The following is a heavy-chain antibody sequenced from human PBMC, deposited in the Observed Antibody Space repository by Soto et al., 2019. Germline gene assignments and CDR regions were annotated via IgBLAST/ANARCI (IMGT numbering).Heavy chain of an antibody. V-gene: IGHV4-39*01. CDR2: LYYSGNT. J-gene: IGHJ5*02. CDR1: GGSISRSSYS. Sequence: PSETLSLTCTVSGGSISRSSYSWDWIRQPPGKGLEWIGTLYYSGNTYYNPSLKSRVTISVDTSKNQFSLKLSSVTAADTAVYYCATRQGGSYNWFDPWGQGTLVTVSS. D-gene: IGHD2-15*01. CDR3: ATRQGGSYNWFDP.